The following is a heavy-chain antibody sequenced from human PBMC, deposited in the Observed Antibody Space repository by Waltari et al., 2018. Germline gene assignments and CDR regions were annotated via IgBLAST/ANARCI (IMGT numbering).Heavy chain of an antibody. Sequence: VQLQQWGAGLLKPSETLSLTCAVYGGSFGGYFWSWIRQPPGKGLEWIGEINHSGSTNYNPSLKSRVTISVDTSKNQFSLKLSSVTAADTAVYYCASLVGATTGDYWGQGTLVTVSS. D-gene: IGHD1-26*01. CDR2: INHSGST. CDR1: GGSFGGYF. V-gene: IGHV4-34*01. J-gene: IGHJ4*02. CDR3: ASLVGATTGDY.